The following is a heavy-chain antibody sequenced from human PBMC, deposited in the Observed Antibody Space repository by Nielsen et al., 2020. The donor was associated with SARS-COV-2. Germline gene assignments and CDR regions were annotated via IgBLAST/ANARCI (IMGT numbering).Heavy chain of an antibody. V-gene: IGHV3-30*04. CDR1: GFNFSGHA. J-gene: IGHJ6*02. Sequence: GESLKISCAASGFNFSGHAIHWVRQAPGKGLEWVAVISYDGSNKYYADSVKGRFTVSRDNSKNTLYLQMNSLRDDDTALYYCARSMGLHGMDVWGQGTTVIVSS. D-gene: IGHD3-16*01. CDR3: ARSMGLHGMDV. CDR2: ISYDGSNK.